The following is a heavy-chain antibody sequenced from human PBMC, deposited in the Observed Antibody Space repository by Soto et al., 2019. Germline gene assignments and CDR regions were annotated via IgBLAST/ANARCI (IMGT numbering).Heavy chain of an antibody. V-gene: IGHV2-5*02. Sequence: QINLNESGPPVVRPTETLTLTCRFSGFSLTTSGVGVGWISQSPGKAPEWLALIYWDDDKRYSASLKSRLTITKDSSKNQVVLTVSDLDPTDTATYYCAYRVLRTVFGLVTTTAIYFDFWCQGTPVSVSS. CDR1: GFSLTTSGVG. J-gene: IGHJ4*02. D-gene: IGHD3-3*01. CDR2: IYWDDDK. CDR3: AYRVLRTVFGLVTTTAIYFDF.